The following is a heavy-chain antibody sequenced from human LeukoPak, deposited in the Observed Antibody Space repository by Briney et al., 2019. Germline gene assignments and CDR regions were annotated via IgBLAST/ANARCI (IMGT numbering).Heavy chain of an antibody. CDR1: GFRISIND. Sequence: EPGGSLRLSCAVSGFRISINDMSWVRQAPGKGLQWVSMMYIDGNRYYADSVKGRFTISRDNSKNTLFLQMDSLRADDTAVYYCARVHFYYMDIWGKGTTVTISS. CDR3: ARVHFYYMDI. J-gene: IGHJ6*03. D-gene: IGHD5/OR15-5a*01. CDR2: MYIDGNR. V-gene: IGHV3-53*01.